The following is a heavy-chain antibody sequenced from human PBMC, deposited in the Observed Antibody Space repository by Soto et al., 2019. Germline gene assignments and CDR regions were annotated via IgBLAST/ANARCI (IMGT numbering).Heavy chain of an antibody. D-gene: IGHD4-17*01. V-gene: IGHV5-10-1*01. CDR1: GYSFTSYW. CDR3: ARQTGMTVYYYYGMDV. J-gene: IGHJ6*02. Sequence: GESLKISCKGSGYSFTSYWISWVRQMPGKGLEWMGRIDPSDSYTNYSPSFQGHVTISADKSISTAYLQWSSLKASDTAMYYCARQTGMTVYYYYGMDVWGQGTTVTVSS. CDR2: IDPSDSYT.